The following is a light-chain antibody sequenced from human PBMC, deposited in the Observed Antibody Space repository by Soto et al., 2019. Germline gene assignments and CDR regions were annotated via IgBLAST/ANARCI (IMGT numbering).Light chain of an antibody. CDR2: GAS. CDR1: QSVSNN. V-gene: IGKV3-15*01. Sequence: IVLTQSPVTLSVSPGERATLSCRASQSVSNNLAWYQQKPGQAPRLLIHGASTRATGIPARFSGSGSGTEFTLTISSLQSEDFAIYYCQRQSNWPRTFGQGTKVDIK. CDR3: QRQSNWPRT. J-gene: IGKJ1*01.